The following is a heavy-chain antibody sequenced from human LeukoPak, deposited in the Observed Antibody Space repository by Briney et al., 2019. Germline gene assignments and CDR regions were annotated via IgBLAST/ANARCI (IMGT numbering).Heavy chain of an antibody. CDR3: ARVTPFIAAAGTRNYYYYYYMDV. CDR1: GGSVNNYV. Sequence: SVKVSCKASGGSVNNYVITWVRQAPGQGLEWMGGIIPIFDSPNYAQQFQGRVTITADKSTSTAYMELSSLRSEDTAVYYCARVTPFIAAAGTRNYYYYYYMDVWGKGTTVTVSS. CDR2: IIPIFDSP. V-gene: IGHV1-69*06. J-gene: IGHJ6*03. D-gene: IGHD6-13*01.